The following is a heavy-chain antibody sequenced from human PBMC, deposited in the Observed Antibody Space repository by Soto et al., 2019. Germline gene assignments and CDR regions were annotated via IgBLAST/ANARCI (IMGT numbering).Heavy chain of an antibody. D-gene: IGHD4-17*01. CDR2: MNPNSGNT. V-gene: IGHV1-8*01. CDR3: ARGIKYGAYSRWFDP. CDR1: GYTFTSYD. Sequence: QVQLVQSGAEVKKPGASVKVSCKASGYTFTSYDINWVRQATGQGLEYLGWMNPNSGNTGYVQKFQGRVTMTRDTSVSTAYMELSSLRSEDSAVYFCARGIKYGAYSRWFDPRGQGTLVTVSS. J-gene: IGHJ5*02.